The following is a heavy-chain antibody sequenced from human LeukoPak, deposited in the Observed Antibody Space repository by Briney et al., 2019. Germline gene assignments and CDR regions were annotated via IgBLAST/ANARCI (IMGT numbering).Heavy chain of an antibody. CDR2: ISGSGGST. Sequence: GGSLRLSCAASGFTFSSYAMSWVRQAPGKGLEWVSGISGSGGSTYYADSVKGRFTISRDNSKNTLYLQMNSLRAEDTAVYYCAKTKDDNSGYYDYWGQGTLVTVSS. V-gene: IGHV3-23*01. J-gene: IGHJ4*02. CDR1: GFTFSSYA. CDR3: AKTKDDNSGYYDY. D-gene: IGHD3-22*01.